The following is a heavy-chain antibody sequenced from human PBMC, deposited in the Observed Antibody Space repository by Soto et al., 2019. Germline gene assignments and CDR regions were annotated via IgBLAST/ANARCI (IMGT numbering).Heavy chain of an antibody. Sequence: PSETLSLTCAVYGGSFSGYYWSWIRQPPGKGLEWIGEINHSGSTNYNPSLKSRVTISVDTSKNQCSLKLSSVTAADTAVYYCARGLNYYGSGSYLWGQGTLVTVSS. J-gene: IGHJ4*02. CDR2: INHSGST. D-gene: IGHD3-10*01. CDR3: ARGLNYYGSGSYL. V-gene: IGHV4-34*01. CDR1: GGSFSGYY.